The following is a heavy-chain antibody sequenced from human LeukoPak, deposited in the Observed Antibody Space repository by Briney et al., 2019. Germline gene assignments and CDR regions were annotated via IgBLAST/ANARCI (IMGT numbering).Heavy chain of an antibody. CDR2: ISAYNGNT. CDR3: ARGYGPHMDV. J-gene: IGHJ6*03. Sequence: GASGKVSCKASGYTFTSYGIGWVRQAPGQGLEWMGWISAYNGNTNYAQKLQGRVTMTTDTSISTAYMELSSLRSEDTAVYYCARGYGPHMDVWGKGTTVTISS. D-gene: IGHD5-18*01. CDR1: GYTFTSYG. V-gene: IGHV1-18*01.